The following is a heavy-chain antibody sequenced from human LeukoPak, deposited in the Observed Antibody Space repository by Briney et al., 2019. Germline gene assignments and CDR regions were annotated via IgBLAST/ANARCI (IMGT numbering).Heavy chain of an antibody. CDR3: ARDAAGYGDYAHDAFDI. J-gene: IGHJ3*02. V-gene: IGHV4-39*07. CDR2: IYYSGST. Sequence: KPSETLSLTCTVSGGSISSSSYYWGWIRQPPGKGLEWIGSIYYSGSTYYNPSLKSRVTISVDTSKNQFSLKLSSVTAADTAVYYCARDAAGYGDYAHDAFDIWGQGTMVTVSS. CDR1: GGSISSSSYY. D-gene: IGHD4-17*01.